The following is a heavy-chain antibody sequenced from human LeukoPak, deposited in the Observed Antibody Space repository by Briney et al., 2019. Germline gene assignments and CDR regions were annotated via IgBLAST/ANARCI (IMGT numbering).Heavy chain of an antibody. V-gene: IGHV1-2*02. CDR1: GYTFTGYY. J-gene: IGHJ3*02. CDR3: ARVITMIVVPDAFDI. CDR2: INPNSGGT. D-gene: IGHD3-22*01. Sequence: GASVKVSCKASGYTFTGYYMHWVRQAPRQGLGWMGWINPNSGGTNYAQKFQGRVIMTRDTSISTAYMELSRLRSDDTAVYYCARVITMIVVPDAFDIWGQGTMVTVSS.